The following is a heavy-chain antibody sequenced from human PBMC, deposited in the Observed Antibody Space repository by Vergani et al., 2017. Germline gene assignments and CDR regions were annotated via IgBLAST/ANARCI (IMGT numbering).Heavy chain of an antibody. J-gene: IGHJ3*02. V-gene: IGHV1-2*02. CDR3: ASSNWNHVRPIYAFDI. CDR1: GYTFTGYY. Sequence: QVQLVQSGAEVKKPGASVKVSCKASGYTFTGYYMHWVRQAPGQGLEWMGWINPNSGGTNYAQKFQGRVTMTRDTSISTAYMELSRLRSDDTAVCYCASSNWNHVRPIYAFDIWGQGTMVTVSS. D-gene: IGHD1-14*01. CDR2: INPNSGGT.